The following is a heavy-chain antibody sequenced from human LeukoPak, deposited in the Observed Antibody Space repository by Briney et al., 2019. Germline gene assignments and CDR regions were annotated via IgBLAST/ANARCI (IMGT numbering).Heavy chain of an antibody. V-gene: IGHV3-21*01. D-gene: IGHD5-24*01. CDR3: ARVRGTGRDGYNYGY. Sequence: PGGSLRLSCAASGFTFSNYWMHWVRQAPGKGLEWVSSISSSSSYIYYADSVKGRFTISRDNAKNSLYLQMNSLRAEDTAVYYCARVRGTGRDGYNYGYWGQGTLVTVSS. CDR1: GFTFSNYW. CDR2: ISSSSSYI. J-gene: IGHJ4*02.